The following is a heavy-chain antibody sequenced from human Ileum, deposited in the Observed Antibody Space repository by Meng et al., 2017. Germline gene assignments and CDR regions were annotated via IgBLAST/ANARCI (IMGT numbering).Heavy chain of an antibody. CDR3: NTLSS. CDR1: GLTLTNAW. CDR2: IKSKTAGGTT. V-gene: IGHV3-15*01. Sequence: GGSLRLSCAASGLTLTNAWMFWVRQAPGKGLEWVGRIKSKTAGGTTDYAVPVKGRFTVSRDDSEHILFLQMNSLKTEDTAVYYCNTLSSWGQGTLVTVSS. J-gene: IGHJ5*02.